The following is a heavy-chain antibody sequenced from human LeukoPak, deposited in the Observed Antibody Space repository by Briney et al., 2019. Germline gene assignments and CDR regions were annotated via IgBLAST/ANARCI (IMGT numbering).Heavy chain of an antibody. CDR3: AKDRESSGWVDFDY. Sequence: GGSLRLSCAASGFTFSSYAMSWVRQAPGKGLEWVSAISGSGGSTYYADSVKGRFTISRDNSKNTLHLQMNSLRAEDTAVYYCAKDRESSGWVDFDYWGQGTLVTVSS. CDR1: GFTFSSYA. CDR2: ISGSGGST. J-gene: IGHJ4*02. V-gene: IGHV3-23*01. D-gene: IGHD6-19*01.